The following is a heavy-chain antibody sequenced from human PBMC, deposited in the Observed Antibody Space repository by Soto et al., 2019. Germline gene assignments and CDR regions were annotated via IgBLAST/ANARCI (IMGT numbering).Heavy chain of an antibody. CDR2: ISYDGSNK. D-gene: IGHD3-10*01. CDR3: VGGQYYFDY. V-gene: IGHV3-30*03. Sequence: QVQLVESGGGVVQPGRSLRLSCAASGFPFSSYGMHWVREAPGKGLEWVAVISYDGSNKYYADSVKGRFTISRDNSASPLYLQMNSLRPGDTALYYCVGGQYYFDYRGQGTRVTVPP. J-gene: IGHJ4*02. CDR1: GFPFSSYG.